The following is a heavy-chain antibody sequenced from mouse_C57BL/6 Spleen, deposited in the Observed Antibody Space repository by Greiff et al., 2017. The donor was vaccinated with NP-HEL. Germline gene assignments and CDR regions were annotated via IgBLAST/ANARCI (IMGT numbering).Heavy chain of an antibody. CDR3: ARRLGEVAWCAY. V-gene: IGHV1-64*01. D-gene: IGHD4-1*01. J-gene: IGHJ3*01. CDR1: GYTFTSYW. CDR2: IHPNSGST. Sequence: QVQLQQPGAELVKPGASVKLSCKASGYTFTSYWMHWVKQRPGQGLEWIGMIHPNSGSTNYNEKFKSKATLTVDKSSSTAYMQLSSLTSEDSAVYYCARRLGEVAWCAYWGQGTLVTVAA.